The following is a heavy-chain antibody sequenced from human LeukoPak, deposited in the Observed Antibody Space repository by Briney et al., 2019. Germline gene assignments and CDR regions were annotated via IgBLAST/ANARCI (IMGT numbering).Heavy chain of an antibody. J-gene: IGHJ5*02. V-gene: IGHV1-2*02. CDR1: RHTLTSYD. CDR3: ARSFRGTMVRGVPPPVAP. CDR2: IHTKSCGT. D-gene: IGHD3-10*01. Sequence: SVKLACKLSRHTLTSYDINWVRHPTKQVREWKGWIHTKSCGTNYAKKFQGRITMTRDTSISTAYMELSRLRSDDTAVYYRARSFRGTMVRGVPPPVAPWGEGTLVTVSS.